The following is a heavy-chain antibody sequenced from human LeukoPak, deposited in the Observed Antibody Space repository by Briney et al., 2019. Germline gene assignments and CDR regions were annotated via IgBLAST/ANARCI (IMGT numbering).Heavy chain of an antibody. CDR1: GFTVSSNY. V-gene: IGHV3-11*04. D-gene: IGHD3-10*01. CDR2: ISSSGSTI. Sequence: PGGSLRLSCAASGFTVSSNYMSWVRQAPGKGLEWVSYISSSGSTIYYADSVKGRFTISRDNAKNSLYLQMNSLRAEDTAVYYCASTFLYGSGSYYWGQGTLVTVSS. J-gene: IGHJ4*02. CDR3: ASTFLYGSGSYY.